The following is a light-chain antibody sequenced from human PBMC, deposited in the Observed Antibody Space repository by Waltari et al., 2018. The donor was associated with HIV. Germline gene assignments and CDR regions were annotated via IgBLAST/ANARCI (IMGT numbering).Light chain of an antibody. CDR3: QHYGRSPPVT. Sequence: DIVLTQSPDTLSLSPGERATLSCRASQTVSSNYFAWYQQKPGQAPRLLIYGASSRATGIPDRVRSSGSGTDFILTINRLEPEDFAVYYCQHYGRSPPVTFGGGTKVEIK. CDR2: GAS. V-gene: IGKV3-20*01. CDR1: QTVSSNY. J-gene: IGKJ4*01.